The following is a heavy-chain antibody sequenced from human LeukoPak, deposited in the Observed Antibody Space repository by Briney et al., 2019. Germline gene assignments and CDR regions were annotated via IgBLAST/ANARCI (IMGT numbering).Heavy chain of an antibody. CDR3: ARPTTVAAFDAFDI. D-gene: IGHD4-23*01. CDR1: GYTFTGYY. CDR2: INPNSGGT. V-gene: IGHV1-2*02. J-gene: IGHJ3*02. Sequence: GASVKVSCKASGYTFTGYYMHWVRQAPGQGLEWMGCINPNSGGTNYAQKFQGRVTMTRDTSISTAYMELSRLRSDDTAVYYCARPTTVAAFDAFDIWGQGTMVTASS.